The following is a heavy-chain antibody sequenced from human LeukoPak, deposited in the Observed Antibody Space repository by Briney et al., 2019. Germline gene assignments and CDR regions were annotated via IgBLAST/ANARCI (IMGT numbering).Heavy chain of an antibody. J-gene: IGHJ4*02. V-gene: IGHV4-38-2*02. CDR1: GYSISSGYY. CDR2: IYHSGST. CDR3: AREPPEATSGYDERSGDY. D-gene: IGHD5-12*01. Sequence: SETLSLTCTVSGYSISSGYYWGWIRQPPGKGLEWIGSIYHSGSTYYNPSLKSRVSISVHTSRNQFSLKMISMTAADTAVYYCAREPPEATSGYDERSGDYWGQGTLVTVSS.